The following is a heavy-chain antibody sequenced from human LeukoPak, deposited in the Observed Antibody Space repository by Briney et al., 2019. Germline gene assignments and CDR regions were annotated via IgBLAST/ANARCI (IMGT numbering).Heavy chain of an antibody. CDR3: AADGYGGNYYFDY. CDR2: IVVGSGNT. Sequence: SVKVSCKASGFTFTSSAMQWVRQARGQRLEWIGWIVVGSGNTNYAQRFQERVTITRDMSTSTAYMELSSLRSEDTAVYYCAADGYGGNYYFDYWGQGTLVTVSS. D-gene: IGHD4-23*01. CDR1: GFTFTSSA. V-gene: IGHV1-58*02. J-gene: IGHJ4*02.